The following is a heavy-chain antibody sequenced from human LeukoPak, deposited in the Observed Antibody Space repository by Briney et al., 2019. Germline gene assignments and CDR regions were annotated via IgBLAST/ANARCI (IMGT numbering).Heavy chain of an antibody. CDR1: GFTFSSYA. CDR2: ISGSGGST. V-gene: IGHV3-23*01. J-gene: IGHJ6*02. Sequence: PGGSLRLFCAASGFTFSSYAMSWVRQAPGKGLEWVSAISGSGGSTYYADSVKGRFTIFRDNSKNTLYLQMNSLRAEDTAVYYCAREIAVTLADYGFDVWGQGTTVTVSS. D-gene: IGHD4-17*01. CDR3: AREIAVTLADYGFDV.